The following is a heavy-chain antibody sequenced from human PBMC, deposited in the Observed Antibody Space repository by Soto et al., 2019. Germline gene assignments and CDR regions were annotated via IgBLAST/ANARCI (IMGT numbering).Heavy chain of an antibody. CDR2: INPNSGGT. V-gene: IGHV1-2*04. CDR1: GYTFTGYY. CDR3: AREAYYGSGSAFDI. J-gene: IGHJ3*02. D-gene: IGHD3-10*01. Sequence: QVQLVQSGAEVKKPGASVKVSCKASGYTFTGYYMHWMRQAPGQGLEWMGWINPNSGGTNYAQKFQGWVTMTRDTSISTAYLELSRLRSDDTAVYYCAREAYYGSGSAFDIWGQGTMVTVSS.